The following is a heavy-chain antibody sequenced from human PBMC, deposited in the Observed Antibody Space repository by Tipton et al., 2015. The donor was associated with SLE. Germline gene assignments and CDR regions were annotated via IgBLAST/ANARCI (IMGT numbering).Heavy chain of an antibody. CDR1: GFTFDDYA. Sequence: SLRLSCAASGFTFDDYAMHWVRQAPGMGLEWVFGINWNGVSRHYADSVKGRFTISRDNAKNSLFLQMNSLRAEDTALYYCASSRRFLEFWGMDVWGQGTTVTVSS. V-gene: IGHV3-20*04. CDR2: INWNGVSR. J-gene: IGHJ6*02. D-gene: IGHD3-3*01. CDR3: ASSRRFLEFWGMDV.